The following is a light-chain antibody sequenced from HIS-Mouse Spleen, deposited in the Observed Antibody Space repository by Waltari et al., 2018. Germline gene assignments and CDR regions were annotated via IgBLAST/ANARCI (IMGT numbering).Light chain of an antibody. CDR1: SRDVGGYNY. CDR2: EVS. J-gene: IGLJ2*01. CDR3: SSYAGSNNLGV. V-gene: IGLV2-8*01. Sequence: QSALTQPPSASGSPGPSVPISCTGTSRDVGGYNYVPWYQQHPGKAPKLMIYEVSKRPSGVPDRFSGSKSGNTASLTVSGLQAEDEADYYCSSYAGSNNLGVFGGGTKLTVL.